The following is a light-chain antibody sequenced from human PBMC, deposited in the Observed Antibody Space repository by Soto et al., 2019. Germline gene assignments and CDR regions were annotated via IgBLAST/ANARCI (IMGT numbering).Light chain of an antibody. CDR3: NSFTTTNTYV. J-gene: IGLJ1*01. CDR2: DVS. CDR1: SSDVGGFDH. Sequence: QSVLTPPASVSGSTGQSITISCTGASSDVGGFDHVSWYQQHPGKVPRLLIYDVSSRPSGVSDRFSGSKSGNTASLTISGLQAEDEADYYCNSFTTTNTYVFGTGTKVTVL. V-gene: IGLV2-14*03.